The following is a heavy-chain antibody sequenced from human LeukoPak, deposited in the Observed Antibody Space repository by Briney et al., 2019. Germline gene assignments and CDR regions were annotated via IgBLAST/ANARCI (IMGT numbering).Heavy chain of an antibody. D-gene: IGHD2-15*01. CDR1: GFTFSIYN. CDR3: ARNGGFGAFDI. CDR2: ISTSSSYI. J-gene: IGHJ3*02. Sequence: PGGSLRLSCAASGFTFSIYNMNWVRQAPGKGLEWVSSISTSSSYIYYADSLKGRFTISRDNAKNSLYLQMNSLRAEDTAVYFCARNGGFGAFDIWGQGTMVTVSS. V-gene: IGHV3-21*01.